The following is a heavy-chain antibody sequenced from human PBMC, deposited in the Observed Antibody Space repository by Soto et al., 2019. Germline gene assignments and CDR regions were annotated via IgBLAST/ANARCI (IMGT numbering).Heavy chain of an antibody. CDR3: ARDPGDGMDV. CDR1: GFTFTSFG. Sequence: ASVKVSCKASGFTFTSFGLSWVRQAPGQGLEWMGWISPYNGNTKYAQKLQGRVTMTTDTSTSTAYMEVRSLRSEDTAVYYCARDPGDGMDVWGQGTTVTVSS. CDR2: ISPYNGNT. D-gene: IGHD3-10*01. J-gene: IGHJ6*02. V-gene: IGHV1-18*01.